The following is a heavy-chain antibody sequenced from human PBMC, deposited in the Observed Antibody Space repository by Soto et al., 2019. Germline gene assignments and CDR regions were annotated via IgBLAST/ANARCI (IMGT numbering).Heavy chain of an antibody. CDR2: INHSGST. Sequence: PSEALSLTCAFSGGSFSGYYWSWIRQPPGKGLEGIGEINHSGSTNYNPSLKSRVTISVDTSKNQFSLKLSSVTAADTALYYCPRRNPTIRYYYYYYGMDLWGQGTTVTVSS. J-gene: IGHJ6*02. V-gene: IGHV4-34*01. D-gene: IGHD3-9*01. CDR1: GGSFSGYY. CDR3: PRRNPTIRYYYYYYGMDL.